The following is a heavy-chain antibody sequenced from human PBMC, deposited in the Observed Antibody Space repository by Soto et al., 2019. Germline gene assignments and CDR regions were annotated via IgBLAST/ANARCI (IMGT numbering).Heavy chain of an antibody. CDR3: ARGNWNYYYGFDV. CDR1: EFTFDKYY. D-gene: IGHD1-20*01. CDR2: IKPDGSEQ. Sequence: EVQLVESGGGLVQPGGSLRLSCAASEFTFDKYYMTWVRQAPGKGPEWVANIKPDGSEQYYVDSVKGRFTISRDNANNSLYLQMNSLRGEDTAVYFCARGNWNYYYGFDVWGQGTTVTVSS. J-gene: IGHJ6*02. V-gene: IGHV3-7*01.